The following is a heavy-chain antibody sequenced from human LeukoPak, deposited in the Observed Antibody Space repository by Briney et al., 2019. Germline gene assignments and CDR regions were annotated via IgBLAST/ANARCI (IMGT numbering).Heavy chain of an antibody. D-gene: IGHD3-22*01. V-gene: IGHV4-61*02. CDR1: GGSISSGSYY. J-gene: IGHJ6*03. CDR3: ARGRFGIVSYYYMDV. Sequence: SETLSLTCTVSGGSISSGSYYWSWIRQPAGKGLEWIGRIYTSGSTNYNPCLKSRVTISVDTSKNQFSLKLSSVTAADTAVYYCARGRFGIVSYYYMDVWDKGTTVTVSS. CDR2: IYTSGST.